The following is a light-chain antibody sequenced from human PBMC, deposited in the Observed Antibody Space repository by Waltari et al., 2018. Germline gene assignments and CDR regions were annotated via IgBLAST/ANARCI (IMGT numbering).Light chain of an antibody. CDR2: KAS. Sequence: DLQMTQSPSTLSASVADRVTITCRASQSISIWLAWYQQKPGEAPDLLISKASSLESGGPSRFSGSGIGTEFTLTISSLQPDDFATYYCQQYHAVSTFGGGTKVEIK. J-gene: IGKJ4*01. CDR3: QQYHAVST. V-gene: IGKV1-5*03. CDR1: QSISIW.